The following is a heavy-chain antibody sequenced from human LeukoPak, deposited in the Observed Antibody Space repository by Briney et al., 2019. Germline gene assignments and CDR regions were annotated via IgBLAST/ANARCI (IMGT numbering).Heavy chain of an antibody. D-gene: IGHD1-26*01. V-gene: IGHV4-4*07. Sequence: SETLSLTCTVSGGSISSYYWSWIRQPAGKGLEWIGRIYTSGSTNYNPSLKSRVTMSVDTSKNQFSLRLSSVTAADTAMYYCVKSGGYGLIDYWGQGTRVTVSS. CDR2: IYTSGST. J-gene: IGHJ4*02. CDR3: VKSGGYGLIDY. CDR1: GGSISSYY.